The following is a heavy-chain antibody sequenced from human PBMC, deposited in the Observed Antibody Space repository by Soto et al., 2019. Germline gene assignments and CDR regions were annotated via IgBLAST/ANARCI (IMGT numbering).Heavy chain of an antibody. CDR2: IHYSGST. CDR1: GGSISSGGYF. V-gene: IGHV4-31*03. D-gene: IGHD6-13*01. Sequence: SETLSLTCTVSGGSISSGGYFWGCIRQHPGKGLEWIGYIHYSGSTYYNSSLKSRVTMSVDTSENQFSLNLRSVTAADTAVYDGARLIAAASPDYWGQGTLVTVSS. J-gene: IGHJ4*02. CDR3: ARLIAAASPDY.